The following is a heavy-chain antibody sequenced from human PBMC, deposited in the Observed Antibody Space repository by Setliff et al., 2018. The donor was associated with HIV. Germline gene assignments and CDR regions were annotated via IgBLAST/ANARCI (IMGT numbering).Heavy chain of an antibody. CDR3: ARRGYGYGYPIDAFDI. Sequence: SETLSLTCTVTGGSISTNNFYWGWIRQPPGKGLQWIGSIYFTGDSYYDPSLKSRVTTSVDTSNNQFSLILSPVTAADTAVYYCARRGYGYGYPIDAFDIWGQGRMVTVSS. V-gene: IGHV4-39*01. CDR1: GGSISTNNFY. D-gene: IGHD5-18*01. CDR2: IYFTGDS. J-gene: IGHJ3*02.